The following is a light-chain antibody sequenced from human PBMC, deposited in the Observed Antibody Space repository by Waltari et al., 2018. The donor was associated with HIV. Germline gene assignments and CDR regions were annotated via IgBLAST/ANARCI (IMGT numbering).Light chain of an antibody. CDR3: SSYAGGNNLV. CDR1: SSDVGGYNF. V-gene: IGLV2-8*01. CDR2: EVT. Sequence: QSALTQPPSASGSPGQSVTISCTGTSSDVGGYNFVSWYQQHPGKAPKLMIFEVTKRPSGVPAPFAGSKTGNTASLTVSGLQADDEADYYCSSYAGGNNLVFGGGTKLTVL. J-gene: IGLJ2*01.